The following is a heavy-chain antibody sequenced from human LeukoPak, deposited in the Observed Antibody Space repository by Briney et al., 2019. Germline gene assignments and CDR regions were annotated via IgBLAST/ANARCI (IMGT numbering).Heavy chain of an antibody. D-gene: IGHD3-22*01. CDR3: ARHRDYYDT. V-gene: IGHV4-59*08. Sequence: SETLSLTCTVSGGSISSYYWSWIRQPPGKGLEWIGYIYHRGSTNYNPSLKSRVTISVDTSKNQFSLKLSSVPAADTAVYFCARHRDYYDTWGHGTLVTVSS. CDR1: GGSISSYY. CDR2: IYHRGST. J-gene: IGHJ4*01.